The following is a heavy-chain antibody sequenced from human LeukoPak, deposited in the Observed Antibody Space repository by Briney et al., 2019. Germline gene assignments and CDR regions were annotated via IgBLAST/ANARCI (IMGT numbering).Heavy chain of an antibody. CDR3: AREPPRITIFGVASAGGGY. V-gene: IGHV3-48*03. Sequence: GGSLRLSCAASGFTFSSYEMNWVRQAPGKGLEWVSYISSSGSTIYYADSVKGRFTISRDNAKNSLYLQMNSLRAEDTAVYYCAREPPRITIFGVASAGGGYWGQGTLVTVSS. J-gene: IGHJ4*02. CDR2: ISSSGSTI. CDR1: GFTFSSYE. D-gene: IGHD3-3*01.